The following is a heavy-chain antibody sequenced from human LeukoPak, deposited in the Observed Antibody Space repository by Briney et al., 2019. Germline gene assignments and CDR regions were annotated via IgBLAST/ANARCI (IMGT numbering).Heavy chain of an antibody. J-gene: IGHJ4*02. CDR2: ISGSGGNT. V-gene: IGHV3-23*01. D-gene: IGHD4-17*01. Sequence: GGSLRLSCAASGFTFSSYAMSWVRQAPGKGLEWVSAISGSGGNTYYTDSIKGRFTISRDSSKNTVYLQMNSLRADDTAAYYCAKSPGYGDYIGYYFDYWGQGTLVTVSS. CDR3: AKSPGYGDYIGYYFDY. CDR1: GFTFSSYA.